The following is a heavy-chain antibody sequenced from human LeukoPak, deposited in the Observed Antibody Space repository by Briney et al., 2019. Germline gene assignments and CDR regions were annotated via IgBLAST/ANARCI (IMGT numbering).Heavy chain of an antibody. J-gene: IGHJ4*02. Sequence: GASVKVSFKASGYTFTSYAMHWVQQAPGQGLEWMGWITPSGGTNYPQKFQGRVAITRDTSITTAYMDLSRLTSDDTAVYYCARDRYGDGFAHFDYWGQGALVTVSS. CDR2: ITPSGGT. V-gene: IGHV1-2*02. CDR1: GYTFTSYA. CDR3: ARDRYGDGFAHFDY. D-gene: IGHD5-24*01.